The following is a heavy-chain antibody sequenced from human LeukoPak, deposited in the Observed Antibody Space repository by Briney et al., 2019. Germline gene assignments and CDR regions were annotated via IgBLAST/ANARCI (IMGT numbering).Heavy chain of an antibody. V-gene: IGHV4-30-2*01. Sequence: SSETLSLTCAVSGGSISSGGYSWSWIRQPPGRGLEWIGYIYHSGSTYYNPSLKSRVTISVDTSKNQFSLKLSSVTAADTAVYYCASLLRWSSHGDFDYWGQGTLVTVSS. J-gene: IGHJ4*02. D-gene: IGHD4-23*01. CDR1: GGSISSGGYS. CDR3: ASLLRWSSHGDFDY. CDR2: IYHSGST.